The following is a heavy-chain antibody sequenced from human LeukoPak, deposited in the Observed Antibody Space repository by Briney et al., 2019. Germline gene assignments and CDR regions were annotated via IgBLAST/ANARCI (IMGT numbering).Heavy chain of an antibody. J-gene: IGHJ4*02. CDR2: ISGSGGST. V-gene: IGHV3-23*01. CDR1: GFTFSSYA. Sequence: PGGSLRLSCAASGFTFSSYAMRWVRQAPGKGLEWVSAISGSGGSTYFADSVKGRFTISRDNSKNTLYLQMNSLRAEDTAVYYCAKDKAITMVRGVTLSGWGQGTLVTVSS. D-gene: IGHD3-10*01. CDR3: AKDKAITMVRGVTLSG.